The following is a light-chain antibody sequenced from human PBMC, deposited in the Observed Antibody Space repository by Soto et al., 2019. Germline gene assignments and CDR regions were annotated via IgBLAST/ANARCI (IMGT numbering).Light chain of an antibody. Sequence: EIVLTQSPATLSLSPGERATLSCRASQSVTYNLAWFQQKPGQPPRLLIFGAFHRAAGIPTRFGGSGFGTEFTLTISSLEPEDFAVYYCQERSRWPRGTFGGGTKVEIK. CDR3: QERSRWPRGT. CDR1: QSVTYN. CDR2: GAF. J-gene: IGKJ4*01. V-gene: IGKV3-11*01.